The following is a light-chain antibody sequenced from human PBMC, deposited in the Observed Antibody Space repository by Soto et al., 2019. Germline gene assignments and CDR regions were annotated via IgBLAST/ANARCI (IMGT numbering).Light chain of an antibody. J-gene: IGKJ1*01. CDR2: GAS. CDR1: QTVRNNY. Sequence: EIVWTQSPGTLSLSPGESATLSCRASQTVRNNYLAWYQQKPGQAPRLVIYGASTRATGIPARFSGSGSGTEFTLTLRSLQSEDVAVYYCQQYRTVGLGTKVEIK. V-gene: IGKV3-20*01. CDR3: QQYRT.